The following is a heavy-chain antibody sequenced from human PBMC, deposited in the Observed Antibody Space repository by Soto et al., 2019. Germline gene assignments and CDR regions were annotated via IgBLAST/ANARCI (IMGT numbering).Heavy chain of an antibody. V-gene: IGHV3-15*07. D-gene: IGHD3-22*01. Sequence: EVQLVESGGGLVKPGESLRLSCTASGLTLTDAWMKWVLQAPGKGLEWVGRLKSKTNGGTADYAALVRSRFTILRDDSKNMRYLQMNSLTTEDTAFYYCAYYRDSRAGHFDSWGQGTLVTVSS. J-gene: IGHJ4*02. CDR1: GLTLTDAW. CDR3: AYYRDSRAGHFDS. CDR2: LKSKTNGGTA.